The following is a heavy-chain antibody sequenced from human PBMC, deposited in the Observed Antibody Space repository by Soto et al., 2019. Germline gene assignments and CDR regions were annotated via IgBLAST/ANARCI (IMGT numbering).Heavy chain of an antibody. V-gene: IGHV4-34*01. CDR2: INHSGST. CDR3: ARGWCSSSWYGVLCDY. CDR1: GGSFSGYY. D-gene: IGHD6-13*01. J-gene: IGHJ4*02. Sequence: SETLSRTSAVYGGSFSGYYWSGIRQPPGKGMEWIGEINHSGSTNYNPPLKSRVTISVDTSKNQFSLKLSSVTAADTAVYYFARGWCSSSWYGVLCDYWGQGTLVTVSS.